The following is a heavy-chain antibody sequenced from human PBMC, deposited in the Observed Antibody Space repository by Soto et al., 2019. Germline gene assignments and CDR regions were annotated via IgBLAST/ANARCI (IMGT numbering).Heavy chain of an antibody. J-gene: IGHJ4*02. CDR1: GGSISSSSYY. CDR2: IYYSGST. D-gene: IGHD5-18*01. Sequence: SETLSLTCTVSGGSISSSSYYWGWIRQPPGKGLEWIGSIYYSGSTYYNQSLKSQVTISVDTSKNQFSLKLSSVTAADTAVYYCARTRGYSYGKYDYWGQGTLVTVSS. V-gene: IGHV4-39*01. CDR3: ARTRGYSYGKYDY.